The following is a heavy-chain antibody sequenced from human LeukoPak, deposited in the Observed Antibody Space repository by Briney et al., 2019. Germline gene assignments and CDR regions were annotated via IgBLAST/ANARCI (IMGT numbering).Heavy chain of an antibody. J-gene: IGHJ4*02. CDR2: IYYSGST. Sequence: SETLSLTCTVSGGSISSSSYYWGWIRQPPGKGLEWIGSIYYSGSTYYNPSLKSRVTISVDTSKNQFSLKLSSVTAADTAVYYCARRLPQAWEHSSSSCFDYWGQGTLVTVSS. D-gene: IGHD6-6*01. CDR3: ARRLPQAWEHSSSSCFDY. V-gene: IGHV4-39*01. CDR1: GGSISSSSYY.